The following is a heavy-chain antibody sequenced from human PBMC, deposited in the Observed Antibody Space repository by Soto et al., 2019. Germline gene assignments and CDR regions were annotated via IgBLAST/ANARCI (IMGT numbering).Heavy chain of an antibody. J-gene: IGHJ4*02. V-gene: IGHV4-59*06. D-gene: IGHD3-22*01. CDR1: GGSISSYY. Sequence: TSETLFLTCTVSGGSISSYYWSWIRQHPGEGLEWIGYIYYSGSTYYNPSLKSRFTISVDTSKNQFSLKLSSVTAADTAVYYCARESSGYYLYDYWGQGTLVTVSS. CDR2: IYYSGST. CDR3: ARESSGYYLYDY.